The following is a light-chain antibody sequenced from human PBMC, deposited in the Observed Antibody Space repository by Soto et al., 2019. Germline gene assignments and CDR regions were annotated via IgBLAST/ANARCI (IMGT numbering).Light chain of an antibody. CDR3: QHGYSTPHT. J-gene: IGKJ4*01. CDR1: QSISSW. Sequence: ASVGERVTITCRARQSISSWFAWYQQKPGKAPKLLIYDASSLESGVPSRFSGSGSATEFTLTISRLQPEDFATYFCQHGYSTPHTFGRGTKVDIK. V-gene: IGKV1-5*01. CDR2: DAS.